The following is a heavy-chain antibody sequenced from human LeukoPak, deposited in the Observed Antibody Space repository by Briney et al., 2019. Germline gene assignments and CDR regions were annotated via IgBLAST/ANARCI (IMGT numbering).Heavy chain of an antibody. Sequence: GGSLRLSCAASGFTFSDYYMSWIRQAPGKGLEWVSYIKVDSRTTYYANSVKGRFTISRDSSKNTMYLQMNSLRVEDTAMYYCGRDVGPWGQGTLVTVSS. V-gene: IGHV3-11*01. CDR3: GRDVGP. CDR2: IKVDSRTT. CDR1: GFTFSDYY. J-gene: IGHJ5*02.